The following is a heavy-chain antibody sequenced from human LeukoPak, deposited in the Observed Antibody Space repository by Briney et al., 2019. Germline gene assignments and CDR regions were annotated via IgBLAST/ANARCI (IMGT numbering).Heavy chain of an antibody. J-gene: IGHJ4*02. V-gene: IGHV3-7*01. CDR1: GFTFSTYW. CDR3: ARGIVVDVGASDHFDY. D-gene: IGHD2-15*01. Sequence: PGGSLRLSCVASGFTFSTYWMNWVRQAPGKGLERVGTISPDGSDKYYVDSVKGRFTISRDNAKTSLYLQINSLRADDTALYFCARGIVVDVGASDHFDYWGQGTLITVSS. CDR2: ISPDGSDK.